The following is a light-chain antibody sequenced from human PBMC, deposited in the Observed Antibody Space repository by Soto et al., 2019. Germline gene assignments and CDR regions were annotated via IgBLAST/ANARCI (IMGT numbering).Light chain of an antibody. Sequence: QSVLTQPASVSGSPGQSITISCTGTSSDIGGYNLVSWYQHHPGKAPKLLIYEATKRPSGVSDRFSGSRSGNTASLTISPLQSEDEADYSCYSFAGSATFVFGGGTKVTVL. V-gene: IGLV2-23*02. CDR3: YSFAGSATFV. CDR2: EAT. CDR1: SSDIGGYNL. J-gene: IGLJ2*01.